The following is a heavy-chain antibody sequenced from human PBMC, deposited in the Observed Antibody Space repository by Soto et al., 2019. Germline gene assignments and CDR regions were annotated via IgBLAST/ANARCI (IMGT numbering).Heavy chain of an antibody. CDR3: PRHHGPTTSENWFDP. Sequence: QVHLVQAGVEVKTPGASVKVSCQASGYTFFTYDINWVRQAPGQGVEWMGWISTYSGDTKDAQKFQGRVTMTTDTSTTTAYLELRSLRSDDAAVYDCPRHHGPTTSENWFDPWGQGTVVTVSS. V-gene: IGHV1-18*01. J-gene: IGHJ5*02. CDR1: GYTFFTYD. CDR2: ISTYSGDT. D-gene: IGHD5-12*01.